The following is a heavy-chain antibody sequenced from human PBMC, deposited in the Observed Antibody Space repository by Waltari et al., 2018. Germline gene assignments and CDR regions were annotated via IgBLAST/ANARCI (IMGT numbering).Heavy chain of an antibody. CDR3: AKAGRRYFDFSEILE. CDR2: ILSDGRKK. Sequence: QVHLVESGGGVVQPGKSLRLSCAASGFTFGSYGMHWVRQAPGKGLGWVAVILSDGRKKYYAESVKGRFTISRDNARRGVSLEMNSLRGEDTAVYYCAKAGRRYFDFSEILEWGLGTQVTVSS. J-gene: IGHJ4*02. CDR1: GFTFGSYG. V-gene: IGHV3-33*06. D-gene: IGHD3-9*01.